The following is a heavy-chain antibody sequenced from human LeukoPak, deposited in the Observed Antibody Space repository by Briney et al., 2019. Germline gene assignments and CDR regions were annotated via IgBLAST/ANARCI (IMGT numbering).Heavy chain of an antibody. CDR2: VSSDGTST. CDR1: GFGLRSYW. CDR3: AKAATGTRNAFDI. V-gene: IGHV3-74*01. D-gene: IGHD6-13*01. J-gene: IGHJ3*02. Sequence: GGSLRLSCAASGFGLRSYWMHWVRQAPGKGLVWVSRVSSDGTSTNYADSVKGRFTISRDSAKNTLYLETNSLRAEDTAVYYCAKAATGTRNAFDIWGQGTMVTVSS.